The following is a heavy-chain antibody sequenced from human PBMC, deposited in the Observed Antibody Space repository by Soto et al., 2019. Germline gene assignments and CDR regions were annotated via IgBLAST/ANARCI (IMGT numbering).Heavy chain of an antibody. D-gene: IGHD3-16*02. J-gene: IGHJ3*02. V-gene: IGHV3-48*02. Sequence: GGSLRLSCAASGFTFSSYSMNWVRKAPGKGLEWVSYISSISSTIYYADSVKGRFTISRDNAKNSLYLQLNSLRDEDTAVYYCAREGRLRLGELSLYRYAFDIWGQGTMVTVSS. CDR1: GFTFSSYS. CDR2: ISSISSTI. CDR3: AREGRLRLGELSLYRYAFDI.